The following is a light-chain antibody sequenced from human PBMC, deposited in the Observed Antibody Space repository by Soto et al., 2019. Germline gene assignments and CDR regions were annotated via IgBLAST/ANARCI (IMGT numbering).Light chain of an antibody. CDR3: QQYDDSMT. V-gene: IGKV3-20*01. CDR2: DAS. CDR1: QSVSYY. J-gene: IGKJ1*01. Sequence: EIVLTQSPGTLSLSPGERATLSCRASQSVSYYLAWYQQKPGQAPRLLIYDASSRATGVPDRFSGSGSGTDFTLTISRLEPEDFAVYHCQQYDDSMTFGQGTKVDI.